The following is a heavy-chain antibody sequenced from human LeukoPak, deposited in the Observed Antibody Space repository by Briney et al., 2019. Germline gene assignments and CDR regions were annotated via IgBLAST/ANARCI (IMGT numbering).Heavy chain of an antibody. CDR3: ARGMKQQLWAFDY. D-gene: IGHD6-13*01. CDR1: GYTFTGYY. V-gene: IGHV1-2*02. J-gene: IGHJ4*02. Sequence: ASVKVSCKASGYTFTGYYMHWVRQAPGQGLEWMGWINPNSGGTNYAQKFQGRVTMTRDMSISTAYMELSSLRSEDTAVYYCARGMKQQLWAFDYWGQGTLVTVSS. CDR2: INPNSGGT.